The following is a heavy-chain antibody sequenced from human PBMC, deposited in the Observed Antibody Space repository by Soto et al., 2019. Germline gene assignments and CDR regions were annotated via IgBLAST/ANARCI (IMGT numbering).Heavy chain of an antibody. CDR1: GGSISSAAYY. CDR2: ISHSGST. CDR3: SSEYIYCSNFFDC. D-gene: IGHD2-21*01. Sequence: QVQLQESGPGLVKPSQTLSLTCTVSGGSISSAAYYWIWIRQHPGKGLEWIGYISHSGSTSYAPSLTRRVIISADTSKNQFSVNLTSVTAADTAVYYCSSEYIYCSNFFDCWGQGALVTVSS. V-gene: IGHV4-31*03. J-gene: IGHJ4*02.